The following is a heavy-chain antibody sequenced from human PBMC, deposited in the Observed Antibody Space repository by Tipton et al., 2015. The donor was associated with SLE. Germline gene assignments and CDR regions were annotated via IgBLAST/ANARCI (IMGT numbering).Heavy chain of an antibody. D-gene: IGHD6-13*01. Sequence: SLRLSCAASEFTFSSYGMHWVRQAPGKGLEWVAVIWYDGSNKYYADSVKGRFTISRDNSKNTPYLQMNSLRAEDTAVYYCARDRDSSWYRFDYWGQGTLVTVSS. V-gene: IGHV3-33*01. J-gene: IGHJ4*02. CDR2: IWYDGSNK. CDR1: EFTFSSYG. CDR3: ARDRDSSWYRFDY.